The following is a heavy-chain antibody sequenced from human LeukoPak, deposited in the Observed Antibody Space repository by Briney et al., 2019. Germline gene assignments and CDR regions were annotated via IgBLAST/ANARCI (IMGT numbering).Heavy chain of an antibody. V-gene: IGHV3-30*04. Sequence: GGSLRLSCAASGFTFSSYAMHWVRQAPGKGLEWVAVISYDGSNKYYADSVKGRFTISRDNSKNTLYLQMNSLRAEDTAVYYCASPRVVMVYASRYYFDYWGQGTLVTVSS. D-gene: IGHD2-8*01. CDR1: GFTFSSYA. J-gene: IGHJ4*02. CDR3: ASPRVVMVYASRYYFDY. CDR2: ISYDGSNK.